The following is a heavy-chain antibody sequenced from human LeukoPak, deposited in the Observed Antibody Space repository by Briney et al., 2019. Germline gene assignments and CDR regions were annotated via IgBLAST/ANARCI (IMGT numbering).Heavy chain of an antibody. CDR3: ARDATMVRGVPSGWFDP. CDR2: INPNSGGT. CDR1: GYTFTGYY. V-gene: IGHV1-2*02. J-gene: IGHJ5*02. Sequence: AAVKVSCKASGYTFTGYYMHWVRQAPGQGLEWMGWINPNSGGTNYAQKFQGRVTMTRDTSISTAYMELSRLRSGDTAVYYCARDATMVRGVPSGWFDPWGQETLVTVSS. D-gene: IGHD3-10*01.